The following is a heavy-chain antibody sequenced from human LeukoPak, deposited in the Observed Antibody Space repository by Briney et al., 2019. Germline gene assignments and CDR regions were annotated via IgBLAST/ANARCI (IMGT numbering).Heavy chain of an antibody. J-gene: IGHJ4*02. Sequence: ASVKVSCKAPGYTFTGYYMHWVRQAPGQGLEWMGWINPNSGGTNYAQKFQGRVTMTRDTSIITAYMELSRLRSDDTAVYYCARDASGSWNDYWGQGTLVTVSS. CDR2: INPNSGGT. D-gene: IGHD3-10*01. V-gene: IGHV1-2*02. CDR1: GYTFTGYY. CDR3: ARDASGSWNDY.